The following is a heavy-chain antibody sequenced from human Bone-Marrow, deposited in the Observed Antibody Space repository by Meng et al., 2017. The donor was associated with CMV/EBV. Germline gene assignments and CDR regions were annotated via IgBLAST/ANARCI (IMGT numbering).Heavy chain of an antibody. V-gene: IGHV1-2*02. CDR2: LNPNSGVT. CDR3: ARNGIAVADY. CDR1: GYTFTDYY. D-gene: IGHD6-13*01. Sequence: ASVKVSCKTSGYTFTDYYIHWVRQAPGQGLEWMAWLNPNSGVTNSAQKFQGRVALTRDTSISTAYMELSRLRFDDTAIYYCARNGIAVADYWGQGTLVTVSS. J-gene: IGHJ4*02.